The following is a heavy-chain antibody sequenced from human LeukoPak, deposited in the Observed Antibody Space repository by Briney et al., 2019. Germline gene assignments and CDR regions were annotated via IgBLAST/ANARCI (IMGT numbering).Heavy chain of an antibody. Sequence: SETLSLTCAVSGGSISSGGYSWSWIRQPPGKGLEWIGYIYHSGSTYYNPSLKSRVTISVDRSKNQFSLKLSSVTAADTAVYYCARERISVRGTYYFDYWGQGTLVTVSS. V-gene: IGHV4-30-2*01. J-gene: IGHJ4*02. D-gene: IGHD3-10*01. CDR2: IYHSGST. CDR3: ARERISVRGTYYFDY. CDR1: GGSISSGGYS.